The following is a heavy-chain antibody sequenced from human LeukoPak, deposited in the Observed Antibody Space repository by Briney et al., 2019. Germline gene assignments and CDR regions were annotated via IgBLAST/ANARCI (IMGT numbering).Heavy chain of an antibody. CDR1: GGSISSGAYF. D-gene: IGHD3-10*01. Sequence: KASETLSLTCTVSGGSISSGAYFWSWIRQHPRKGLEWIGYIYYSGSTYYNPSLKSRVTISVDTSKNQFSLKLSSVTAADTAVYYCARVIGPRSGSGYFDYWGQGTLVTVSS. V-gene: IGHV4-61*08. J-gene: IGHJ4*02. CDR3: ARVIGPRSGSGYFDY. CDR2: IYYSGST.